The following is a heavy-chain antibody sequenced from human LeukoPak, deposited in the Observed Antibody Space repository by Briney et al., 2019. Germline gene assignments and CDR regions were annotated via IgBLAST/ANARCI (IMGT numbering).Heavy chain of an antibody. V-gene: IGHV4-39*01. J-gene: IGHJ3*02. Sequence: PSETLSLTCTVSGGSISSSSYYWGWIRQPPGKGLEWIGSIYYSGNTYYNPSLKSRVTLSVDTSKNQFSLKLSSVTAPDTAVYYCARQSPGAFDIWGQGTKVTVSS. D-gene: IGHD3-10*01. CDR1: GGSISSSSYY. CDR2: IYYSGNT. CDR3: ARQSPGAFDI.